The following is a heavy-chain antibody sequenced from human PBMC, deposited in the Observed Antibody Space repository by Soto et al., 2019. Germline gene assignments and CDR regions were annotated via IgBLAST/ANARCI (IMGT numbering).Heavy chain of an antibody. CDR3: ARGYYNLLTGYYIDY. D-gene: IGHD3-9*01. CDR2: IYYSGST. J-gene: IGHJ4*02. V-gene: IGHV4-59*01. Sequence: SETLSLTCTVSGGSISSYYWSWIRQPPGKGLDWIGYIYYSGSTNYNPSLKSRVTISLDTSKNQFSLKLRSVTAADTAIYCCARGYYNLLTGYYIDYWGRGTLVTVSS. CDR1: GGSISSYY.